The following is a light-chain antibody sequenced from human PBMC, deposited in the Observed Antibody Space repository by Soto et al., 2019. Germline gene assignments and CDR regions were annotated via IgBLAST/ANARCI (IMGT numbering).Light chain of an antibody. J-gene: IGKJ4*01. CDR1: QSVSNY. CDR3: QQRSNWRGLT. V-gene: IGKV3-11*01. Sequence: EIVLTQSPATLSLSPGERATLSCRASQSVSNYLAWDQLKPGQAPRLLIYDASNRATGIPARFSGSGSGTDFTLTISSLEPDDFAVYYCQQRSNWRGLTFGGGTKVEIK. CDR2: DAS.